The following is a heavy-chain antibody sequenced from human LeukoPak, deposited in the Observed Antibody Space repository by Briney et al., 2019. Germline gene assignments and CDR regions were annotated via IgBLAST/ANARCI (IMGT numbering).Heavy chain of an antibody. Sequence: PGGSLRLSCAASGFTFSRYWMSWVRQAPGKGLEWVANIKEDGSAKYYVDSVKGRFTISRDNAKNSVYLQMNSLRAEDTAVYYCATSYDSSGCEWGQGTLVTVSP. CDR3: ATSYDSSGCE. J-gene: IGHJ4*02. V-gene: IGHV3-7*01. D-gene: IGHD3-22*01. CDR1: GFTFSRYW. CDR2: IKEDGSAK.